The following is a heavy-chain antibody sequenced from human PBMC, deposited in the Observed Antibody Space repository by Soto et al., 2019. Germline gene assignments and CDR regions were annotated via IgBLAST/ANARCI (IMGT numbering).Heavy chain of an antibody. CDR2: IHYSGST. Sequence: SETLSLTCTVSGGSISSYYWSWIRQPPGKGLEWIGYIHYSGSTNYNPSLKSRVTISLDTSKNQFSLKLSSVTAADTAVYYCARASDSWEQLAAVAFAIWGQGTMVTVSS. J-gene: IGHJ3*02. V-gene: IGHV4-59*01. D-gene: IGHD6-6*01. CDR3: ARASDSWEQLAAVAFAI. CDR1: GGSISSYY.